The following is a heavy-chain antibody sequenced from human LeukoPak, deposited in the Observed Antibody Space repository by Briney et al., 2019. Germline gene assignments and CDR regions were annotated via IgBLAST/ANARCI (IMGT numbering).Heavy chain of an antibody. CDR3: VRERGYSAFDI. J-gene: IGHJ3*02. V-gene: IGHV4-59*01. CDR2: ISYSGNT. CDR1: GGTISSYY. D-gene: IGHD5-12*01. Sequence: SETLSLTCTASGGTISSYYWSWIRQPPGKGLEWIGYISYSGNTNYNPSLKSRVTISVDTSKNQFSLKLSSKTAADTAVYYCVRERGYSAFDIWGQGTMVTVSS.